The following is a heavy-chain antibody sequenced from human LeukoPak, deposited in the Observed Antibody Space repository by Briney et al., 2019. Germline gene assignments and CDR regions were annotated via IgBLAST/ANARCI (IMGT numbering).Heavy chain of an antibody. Sequence: GSSVKVSCKASGGTFSSYAISWVRQAPGQGLEWMGGIIPIFGTANYAQKFQGRVTITTDESTSTAYMELSSLRSEDTAVYYCAREGCSGGSCYSSRAPYDYWGQGTLVTVSS. V-gene: IGHV1-69*05. D-gene: IGHD2-15*01. CDR1: GGTFSSYA. CDR2: IIPIFGTA. J-gene: IGHJ4*02. CDR3: AREGCSGGSCYSSRAPYDY.